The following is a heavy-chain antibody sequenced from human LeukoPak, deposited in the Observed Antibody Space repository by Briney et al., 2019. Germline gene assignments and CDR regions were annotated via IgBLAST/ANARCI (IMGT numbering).Heavy chain of an antibody. CDR1: GYTFTSSV. J-gene: IGHJ3*02. CDR2: ISAYNGNT. D-gene: IGHD1-26*01. V-gene: IGHV1-18*01. CDR3: ARGSHRPSDAFDI. Sequence: GASVKVSYKASGYTFTSSVINWVRQAPGQGLEWMGWISAYNGNTNSAQKLQGRATMTTDTSTSTAYMELRSLRAVDTAVYYCARGSHRPSDAFDIWGQGTMVTVSS.